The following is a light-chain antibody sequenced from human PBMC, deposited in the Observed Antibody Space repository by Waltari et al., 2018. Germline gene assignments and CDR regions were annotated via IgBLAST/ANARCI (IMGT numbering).Light chain of an antibody. CDR3: SSYAGSTTLL. Sequence: QSALTQPASVSGSPGQSITISCTGTSSDVGSYNLVPWYQQHPGKAPKPMIYEVTQRPSGVSNRFSGSKSGNTASLTISGLQAEDEADYYCSSYAGSTTLLFGGGTKLTVL. V-gene: IGLV2-23*01. J-gene: IGLJ2*01. CDR1: SSDVGSYNL. CDR2: EVT.